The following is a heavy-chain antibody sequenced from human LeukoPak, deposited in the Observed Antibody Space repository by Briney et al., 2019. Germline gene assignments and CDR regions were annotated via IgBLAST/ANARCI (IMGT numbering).Heavy chain of an antibody. V-gene: IGHV3-53*01. CDR3: ARDQRPYCGGECYCAIDL. J-gene: IGHJ3*01. Sequence: GGSLRLSCVASGFSVSYSYMNWVRQAPGKGLQWVSVIYSGGNTYYADSVKGRFTISRDISKNTLFLQMNSLTVEDTAVYYCARDQRPYCGGECYCAIDLWGRGTLVTVSS. CDR2: IYSGGNT. D-gene: IGHD2-21*01. CDR1: GFSVSYSY.